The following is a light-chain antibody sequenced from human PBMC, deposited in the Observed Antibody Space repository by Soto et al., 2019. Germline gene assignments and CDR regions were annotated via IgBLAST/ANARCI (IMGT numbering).Light chain of an antibody. CDR3: QQLNYFPFT. CDR2: AAS. V-gene: IGKV1-9*01. CDR1: QGISNF. Sequence: TQLTQSPSSLSASVGDRVTITCRASQGISNFLAWYQQKPGKAPNLLIYAASTLQSGVPSRFSGNRSGTDFTLTICRLQPEDFATYYCQQLNYFPFTFGGGTRVEIK. J-gene: IGKJ4*01.